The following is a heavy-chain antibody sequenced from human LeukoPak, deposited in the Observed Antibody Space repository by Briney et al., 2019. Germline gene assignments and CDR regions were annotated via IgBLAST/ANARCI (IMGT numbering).Heavy chain of an antibody. V-gene: IGHV3-48*03. J-gene: IGHJ3*02. CDR1: GFTFSSYE. Sequence: GGSLRLSCAASGFTFSSYEMNWVRQAPGKGLEGVSYISSSGSTIYYADSVKGRFTISRDNAKNSLYLQMNSLRAEDTAVYYCATFRGDGYNRQRAFDIWGQGTMVTVSS. CDR2: ISSSGSTI. D-gene: IGHD5-24*01. CDR3: ATFRGDGYNRQRAFDI.